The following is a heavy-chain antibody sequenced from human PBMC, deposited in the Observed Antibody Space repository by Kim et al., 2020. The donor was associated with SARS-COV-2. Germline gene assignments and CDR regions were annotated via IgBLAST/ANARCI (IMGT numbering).Heavy chain of an antibody. CDR2: ISSSSSYI. V-gene: IGHV3-21*01. J-gene: IGHJ4*02. CDR1: GFTFSSYS. CDR3: ARDRCSSTSCYAKFGDY. Sequence: GGSLRLSCAASGFTFSSYSMNWVRQAPGKGLEWVSSISSSSSYIYYADSVKGRFTISRDNAKNSLYLQMNSLRAEDTAVYYCARDRCSSTSCYAKFGDYWGQGTLVTVSS. D-gene: IGHD2-2*01.